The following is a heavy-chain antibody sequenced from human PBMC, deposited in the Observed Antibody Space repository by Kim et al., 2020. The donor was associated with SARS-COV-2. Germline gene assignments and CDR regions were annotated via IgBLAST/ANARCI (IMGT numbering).Heavy chain of an antibody. CDR3: ARVASGGAVTNYYFDY. Sequence: ASVKVSCKASGYTFSSYYMHWVRQAPGQRLEWMGILNPRGGGTSYAQKFQGRVTMSRDTSTSTVYMELSSLTSEDTAVYYCARVASGGAVTNYYFDYGGQGTLVTVSS. D-gene: IGHD4-17*01. CDR1: GYTFSSYY. J-gene: IGHJ4*02. CDR2: LNPRGGGT. V-gene: IGHV1-46*01.